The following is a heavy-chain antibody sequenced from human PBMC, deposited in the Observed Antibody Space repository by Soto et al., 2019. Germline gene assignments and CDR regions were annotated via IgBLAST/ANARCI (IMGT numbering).Heavy chain of an antibody. CDR1: GFSLSTGGVG. CDR2: IYWDDHK. V-gene: IGHV2-5*02. J-gene: IGHJ5*02. CDR3: AHKTHLAAGINWFDP. D-gene: IGHD3-10*01. Sequence: SGPTLVNPTQTLTLTCTFSGFSLSTGGVGVGWIRQPPGKALEWLALIYWDDHKNYSPSLKNRLTITKDTSTNQVVLTMTNMDPVDTATYYCAHKTHLAAGINWFDPWGQGILVTVSS.